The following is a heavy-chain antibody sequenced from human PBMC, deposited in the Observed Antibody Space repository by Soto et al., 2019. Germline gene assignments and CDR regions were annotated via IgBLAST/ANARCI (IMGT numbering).Heavy chain of an antibody. CDR1: GGSISSGGYY. CDR2: IYYSGST. J-gene: IGHJ4*02. CDR3: AGGSVVATSPNFDY. D-gene: IGHD5-12*01. V-gene: IGHV4-31*03. Sequence: SETLSLTCTVSGGSISSGGYYWSWIRQHPGKGLEWIGCIYYSGSTYYNPSLKSRVTISVDTSKNQLSLKLSAVTAADTAVYYCAGGSVVATSPNFDYWGQGTLVTVSS.